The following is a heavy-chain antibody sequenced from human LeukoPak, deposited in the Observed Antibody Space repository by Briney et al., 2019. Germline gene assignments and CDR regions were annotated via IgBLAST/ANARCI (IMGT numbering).Heavy chain of an antibody. CDR1: GGSISRSSYY. J-gene: IGHJ6*02. Sequence: SETLSLTCTVSGGSISRSSYYWGWIRQPPGKGLELIGSMFHSGNSYYNPSLKSRVTISVDTSKNQLSLKLSSVTAADTAVYYCARLYYYYGMDVWGQGTTVTVSS. CDR3: ARLYYYYGMDV. V-gene: IGHV4-39*01. CDR2: MFHSGNS.